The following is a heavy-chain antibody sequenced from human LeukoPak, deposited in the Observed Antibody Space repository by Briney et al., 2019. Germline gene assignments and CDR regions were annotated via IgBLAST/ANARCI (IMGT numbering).Heavy chain of an antibody. Sequence: GGSLRLSCAASGFTFSSYAMSWVRQAPGKGLEWVSAISGSGGSTYYADSVKGRFTISRDNSKNTLYLQMNSLRAEDTAVYYCAKDSQYYDFWSGYYNYCFDYWGQGTLVTVSS. CDR1: GFTFSSYA. D-gene: IGHD3-3*01. V-gene: IGHV3-23*01. CDR2: ISGSGGST. CDR3: AKDSQYYDFWSGYYNYCFDY. J-gene: IGHJ4*02.